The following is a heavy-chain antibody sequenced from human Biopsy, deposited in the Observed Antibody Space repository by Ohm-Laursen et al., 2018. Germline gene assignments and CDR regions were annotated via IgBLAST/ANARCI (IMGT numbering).Heavy chain of an antibody. CDR3: TRGGYYYDSLAYYYWFDP. Sequence: ASVKVSCKASGYTFTGYHVHWVRQVPGQGLEWMGWINAKTGDTNYAQKFQGRVTMTRDTSISTAYVDLNSLRSDDTAVYYCTRGGYYYDSLAYYYWFDPWGQGTLVTVSS. J-gene: IGHJ5*02. D-gene: IGHD3-22*01. CDR2: INAKTGDT. CDR1: GYTFTGYH. V-gene: IGHV1-2*02.